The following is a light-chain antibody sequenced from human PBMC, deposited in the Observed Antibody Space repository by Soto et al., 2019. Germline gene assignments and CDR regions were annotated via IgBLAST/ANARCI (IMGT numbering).Light chain of an antibody. J-gene: IGKJ1*01. V-gene: IGKV1-5*03. CDR2: QAS. Sequence: DIQMTQSPSTLSASVGDRVTITCRASQTTNRLDWYQQKPENAPKLLLYQASSFESGVPSRFSGSGSGTEFTLTISSLQPADFATYYYQQDDKYSPRTFGQGTKVEIK. CDR3: QQDDKYSPRT. CDR1: QTTNR.